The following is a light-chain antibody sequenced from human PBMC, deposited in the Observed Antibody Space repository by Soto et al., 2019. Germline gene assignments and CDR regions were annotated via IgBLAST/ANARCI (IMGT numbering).Light chain of an antibody. J-gene: IGKJ5*01. Sequence: EIVMTQSPATLSVSPGERATLSCRASQSVSSNLAWYQQKPGQAPRLLIYRASNRATGIPDRFSGSGSGTDFTLTISRLEPEDFAVYYCQQYNNWPPITFGQGTRLEIK. V-gene: IGKV3D-15*01. CDR2: RAS. CDR1: QSVSSN. CDR3: QQYNNWPPIT.